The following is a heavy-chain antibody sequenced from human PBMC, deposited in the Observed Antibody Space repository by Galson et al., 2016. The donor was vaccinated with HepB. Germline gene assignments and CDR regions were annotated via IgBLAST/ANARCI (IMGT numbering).Heavy chain of an antibody. V-gene: IGHV3-15*01. CDR2: IKRKSDGGTT. CDR3: TTAAIPMIAVVLRGPEY. CDR1: GFTFSNVW. Sequence: SLRLSCAASGFTFSNVWMSWVRQAPGKGLEWVGRIKRKSDGGTTDYAAPVKGRFTISRDDSENTLYLQMNSLKIEDTAVYHCTTAAIPMIAVVLRGPEYWGQGTLVTVSS. J-gene: IGHJ4*02. D-gene: IGHD3-22*01.